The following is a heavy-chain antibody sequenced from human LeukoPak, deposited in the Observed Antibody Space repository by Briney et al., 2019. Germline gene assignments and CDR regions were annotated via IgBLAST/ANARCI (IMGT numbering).Heavy chain of an antibody. J-gene: IGHJ4*02. V-gene: IGHV1-24*01. Sequence: ASVKVSCKVSGYTLTELSIHWVRQAPGKGLEWMGGFDPEDGETIYAQKFQGRVTMTEDTSTDTAYMELSSLRSEDTAVYYCAAEAKTYYDFWSGYHHLWDYWGQGTLVTGSS. CDR2: FDPEDGET. CDR3: AAEAKTYYDFWSGYHHLWDY. CDR1: GYTLTELS. D-gene: IGHD3-3*01.